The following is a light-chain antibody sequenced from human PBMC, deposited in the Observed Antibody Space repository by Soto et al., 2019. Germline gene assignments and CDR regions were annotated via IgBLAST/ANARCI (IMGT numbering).Light chain of an antibody. Sequence: LAQPPSASGSPGPSVAISCTGTSSDVGGYNYVSWYQQHPGKAPKLMIYEVNKRPSGVPDRFSGSKSGNTASLTVSGLQAEDEADYYCSSYAGSSNVFGTGTKVTVL. CDR1: SSDVGGYNY. CDR2: EVN. V-gene: IGLV2-8*01. J-gene: IGLJ1*01. CDR3: SSYAGSSNV.